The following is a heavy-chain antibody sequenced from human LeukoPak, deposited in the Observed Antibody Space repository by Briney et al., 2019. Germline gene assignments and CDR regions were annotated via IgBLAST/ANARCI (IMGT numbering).Heavy chain of an antibody. CDR2: IYSGGST. V-gene: IGHV3-53*01. CDR1: GITVSTNY. Sequence: GGSLRLSCAASGITVSTNYMSWVRQAPGKGLEWVSVIYSGGSTYYADSVKGRFTISRDNSKNTLYLQMNSLRAEDTAVYYCARFGGYLDYWGQGTLVTVSS. J-gene: IGHJ4*02. CDR3: ARFGGYLDY. D-gene: IGHD3-3*01.